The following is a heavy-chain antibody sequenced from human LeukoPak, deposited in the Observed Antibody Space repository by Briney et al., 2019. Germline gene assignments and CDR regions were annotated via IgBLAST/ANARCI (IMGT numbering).Heavy chain of an antibody. D-gene: IGHD3-10*01. CDR3: ARHFRMVRGVMPSPVDY. CDR1: GGSIRSSTYY. V-gene: IGHV4-39*01. J-gene: IGHJ4*02. Sequence: SETLSLTCTVSGGSIRSSTYYWGWIRQSPGKGLEWIGSIYYSGTTYSNPSLKSRVTMSVDTSKNQFSLRLSSVTAADTAVYYCARHFRMVRGVMPSPVDYWGQGNLVTVSP. CDR2: IYYSGTT.